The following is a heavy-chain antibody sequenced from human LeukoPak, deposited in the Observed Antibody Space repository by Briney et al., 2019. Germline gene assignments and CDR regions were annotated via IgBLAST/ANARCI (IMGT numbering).Heavy chain of an antibody. CDR2: IKSKTDGGTT. D-gene: IGHD3-22*01. CDR1: GLTFSNAW. CDR3: TTSYRDYDSSGYYSVEYFQH. Sequence: GGSLRLSCAASGLTFSNAWMSWVRQAPGKGLERVGRIKSKTDGGTTDYAAPVKGRFTISRDDSKNTLYLQMNSLKTEDTAVYYCTTSYRDYDSSGYYSVEYFQHWGQGTLVTVSS. V-gene: IGHV3-15*01. J-gene: IGHJ1*01.